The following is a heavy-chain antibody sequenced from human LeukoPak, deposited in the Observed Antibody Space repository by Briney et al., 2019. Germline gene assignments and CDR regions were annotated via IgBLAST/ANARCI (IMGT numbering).Heavy chain of an antibody. J-gene: IGHJ4*02. CDR2: IHYSGST. Sequence: SSETLSLTCTVSGGSISSSSYYWGWIRQPPGKGLEWIGSIHYSGSTYYSPSLKSRVTISVDTSKNQFSLKLSSVTAADTAVYYCARGDSSGEADYWGQGTLVTVSS. V-gene: IGHV4-39*01. CDR1: GGSISSSSYY. D-gene: IGHD3-22*01. CDR3: ARGDSSGEADY.